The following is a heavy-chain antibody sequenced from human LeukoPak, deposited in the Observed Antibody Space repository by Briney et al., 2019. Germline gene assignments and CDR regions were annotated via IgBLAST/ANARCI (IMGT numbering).Heavy chain of an antibody. CDR2: ISGSGGST. D-gene: IGHD3-3*01. CDR1: GFTFSSYA. Sequence: GGSLRLSCAASGFTFSSYAMSWVRQAPGKGLEWVSAISGSGGSTYYADSVKGRFTISRDNSKNTLYLQMNSLRAEDTAVYYCARDYGASGYDFWSGPGGYWGQGTLVTVSS. V-gene: IGHV3-23*01. CDR3: ARDYGASGYDFWSGPGGY. J-gene: IGHJ4*02.